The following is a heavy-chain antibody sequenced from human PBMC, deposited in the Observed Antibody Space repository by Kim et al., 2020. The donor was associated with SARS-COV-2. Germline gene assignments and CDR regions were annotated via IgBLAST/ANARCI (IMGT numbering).Heavy chain of an antibody. CDR2: ISSSSSTI. D-gene: IGHD5-12*01. CDR3: ARAPRKLGYSGYGYFDY. CDR1: GFTFSSYS. Sequence: GGSLRLSCAASGFTFSSYSMNWVRQAPGKGLEWVSYISSSSSTIYYADSVKGRFTISRDNAKNSLYLQMNNLRDEDTAVYYAARAPRKLGYSGYGYFDYWGQGTLVTVSS. J-gene: IGHJ4*02. V-gene: IGHV3-48*02.